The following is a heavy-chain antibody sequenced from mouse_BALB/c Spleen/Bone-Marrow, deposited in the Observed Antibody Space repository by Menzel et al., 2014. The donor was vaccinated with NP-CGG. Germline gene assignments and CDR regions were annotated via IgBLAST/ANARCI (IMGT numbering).Heavy chain of an antibody. CDR1: GYAFSSYW. D-gene: IGHD2-12*01. V-gene: IGHV1-80*01. CDR2: IYPGYGGT. CDR3: ARDDGFAY. J-gene: IGHJ3*01. Sequence: VQLQQSGAELVRPGSSVKISCKASGYAFSSYWMNWVKQRPGQGLEWIGQIYPGYGGTNYNGKFKGKATLTADKSSSTAYMQLSSLTSEDSAVYFCARDDGFAYWGQGTLVTVSA.